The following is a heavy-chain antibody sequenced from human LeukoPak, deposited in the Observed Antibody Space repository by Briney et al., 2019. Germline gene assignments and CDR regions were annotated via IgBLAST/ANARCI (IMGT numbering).Heavy chain of an antibody. V-gene: IGHV4-4*02. CDR2: IYHSGST. Sequence: SETLSLTCAVSGGSISSSNWWSWVRQPPGKGLEWIEEIYHSGSTNYNPSLKSRVTISVDKSKNQFSLKLSSVTAADTAVYYCARAPYSGYDRTFDYWGQGTLVTVSS. CDR3: ARAPYSGYDRTFDY. D-gene: IGHD5-12*01. J-gene: IGHJ4*02. CDR1: GGSISSSNW.